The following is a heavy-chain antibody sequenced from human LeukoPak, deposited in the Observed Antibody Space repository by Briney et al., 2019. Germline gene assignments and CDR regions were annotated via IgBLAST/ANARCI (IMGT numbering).Heavy chain of an antibody. J-gene: IGHJ4*02. CDR1: GFAFSSYW. V-gene: IGHV3-74*01. D-gene: IGHD3-10*01. CDR3: ARDRGDYYGSGSYYYFDY. Sequence: PGGSLRLSCAASGFAFSSYWMHWVRQAPGKGLVWVSRINSDGSATTYADSVKGRFTISRDNAKNSLYLQMNSLRAEDTAVYYCARDRGDYYGSGSYYYFDYWGQGTLVTVSS. CDR2: INSDGSAT.